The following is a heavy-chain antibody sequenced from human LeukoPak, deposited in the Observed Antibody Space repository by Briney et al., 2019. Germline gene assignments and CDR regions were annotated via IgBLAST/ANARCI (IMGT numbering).Heavy chain of an antibody. D-gene: IGHD4-23*01. CDR1: GGTFSSYT. CDR3: ARDPPSTYGGNSGGFDY. V-gene: IGHV1-69*04. J-gene: IGHJ4*02. CDR2: IIPILGIA. Sequence: GASVKVSCKASGGTFSSYTISWVRRAPGQGLEWMGRIIPILGIANYAQKFQGRVTITADKSTSTAYMELSSLRSEDTAVYYCARDPPSTYGGNSGGFDYWGQGTLVTVSS.